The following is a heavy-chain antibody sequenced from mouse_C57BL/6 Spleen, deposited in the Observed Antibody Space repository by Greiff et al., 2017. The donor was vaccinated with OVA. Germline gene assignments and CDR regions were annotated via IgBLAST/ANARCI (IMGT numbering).Heavy chain of an antibody. J-gene: IGHJ4*01. CDR2: IDPSDSET. Sequence: QVQLQQPGAELVRPGSSVKLSCKASGYTFTSYWMHWVKQRPIQGLEWIGNIDPSDSETHYNQKFKDKATLTVDKSSSTAYMQLSSLTSEDSAVYYCARFDLPYAMDYWGQGTSVTVSA. D-gene: IGHD2-1*01. CDR3: ARFDLPYAMDY. CDR1: GYTFTSYW. V-gene: IGHV1-52*01.